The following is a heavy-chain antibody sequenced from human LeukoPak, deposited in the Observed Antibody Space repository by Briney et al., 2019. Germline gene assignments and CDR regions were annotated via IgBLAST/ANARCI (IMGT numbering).Heavy chain of an antibody. CDR2: IWYDGSNK. CDR1: GFTFNAYH. J-gene: IGHJ4*02. V-gene: IGHV3-33*06. D-gene: IGHD4-17*01. CDR3: AKDPDDYGDYGPDY. Sequence: GGSLRLSCAASGFTFNAYHMNWVRQAPGKGLEWVAVIWYDGSNKYYADPVKGRFTISRDNYKNTLYLQMSSLRAEDTAVYYCAKDPDDYGDYGPDYWGQGTLVTVSS.